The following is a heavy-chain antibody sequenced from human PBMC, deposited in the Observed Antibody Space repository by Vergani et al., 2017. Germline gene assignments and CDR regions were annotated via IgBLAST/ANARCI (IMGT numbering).Heavy chain of an antibody. Sequence: QVQLQESGPGLVKPSETLSLTCTVPGGSVSSGRYYWSWIRQPPGKGLEWIGYMYYGGSTNYNPSLKRRVTISVDTAKNQFSLKLSCVTAEDTAVYYCARPVGEYVEGGTWGQGTLVTVSS. J-gene: IGHJ5*02. CDR1: GGSVSSGRYY. V-gene: IGHV4-61*01. D-gene: IGHD4-17*01. CDR3: ARPVGEYVEGGT. CDR2: MYYGGST.